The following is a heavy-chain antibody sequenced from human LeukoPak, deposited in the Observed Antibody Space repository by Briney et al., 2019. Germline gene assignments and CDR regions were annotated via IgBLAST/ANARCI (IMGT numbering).Heavy chain of an antibody. CDR3: AKSAVRVLEGRFDP. Sequence: SETLSLTCTVSGGSISSYYWSWIRQPPGKGLEWIGYIYYSGSTNYNPSLKSRVTVSVDTSKNQFSLKLSSVTAADTAVYYCAKSAVRVLEGRFDPWGQGTLVTVSS. J-gene: IGHJ5*02. D-gene: IGHD3-10*01. V-gene: IGHV4-59*01. CDR2: IYYSGST. CDR1: GGSISSYY.